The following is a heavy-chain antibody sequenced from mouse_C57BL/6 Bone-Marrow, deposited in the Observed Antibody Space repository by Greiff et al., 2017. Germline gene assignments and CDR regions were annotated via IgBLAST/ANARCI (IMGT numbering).Heavy chain of an antibody. CDR2: INPNNGGT. Sequence: VQLQQSGPELVKPGASVKMSCKASGYTFTDYNMHWVKQSHGKSLEWIGYINPNNGGTSYNQKVKGKATLTVNKSSSTAYMELRSLTSEDSAVYYCARRGFYYDYDENAMDYWGQGTSVTVSS. J-gene: IGHJ4*01. V-gene: IGHV1-22*01. D-gene: IGHD2-4*01. CDR3: ARRGFYYDYDENAMDY. CDR1: GYTFTDYN.